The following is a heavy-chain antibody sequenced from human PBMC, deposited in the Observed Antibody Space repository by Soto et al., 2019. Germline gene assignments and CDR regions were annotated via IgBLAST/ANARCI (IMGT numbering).Heavy chain of an antibody. CDR2: ITDTGGDA. D-gene: IGHD3-10*01. V-gene: IGHV3-23*01. J-gene: IGHJ4*02. CDR3: ERGSTESYPGSRIFDF. CDR1: GLTFGSRA. Sequence: PGGSLRLSCVASGLTFGSRAMTWVRQAPGEGLQWVSTITDTGGDAKYADSVRGRSVISRDNSKKTLYLQMTCLTAEYSAMYYCERGSTESYPGSRIFDFWGRGTLVTVSS.